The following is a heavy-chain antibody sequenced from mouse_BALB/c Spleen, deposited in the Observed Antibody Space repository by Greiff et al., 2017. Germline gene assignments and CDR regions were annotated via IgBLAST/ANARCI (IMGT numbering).Heavy chain of an antibody. Sequence: VQLQQSGAELVRPGVSVKISCKGSGYTFTDYAMHWVKQSHAKSLEWIGVISTYYGDASYNQKFKGKATMTVDKSSSTAYMELARLTSEDSAIYYCARGGLSAMDYWGQGTSVTVSA. CDR2: ISTYYGDA. V-gene: IGHV1S137*01. CDR1: GYTFTDYA. D-gene: IGHD2-3*01. J-gene: IGHJ4*01. CDR3: ARGGLSAMDY.